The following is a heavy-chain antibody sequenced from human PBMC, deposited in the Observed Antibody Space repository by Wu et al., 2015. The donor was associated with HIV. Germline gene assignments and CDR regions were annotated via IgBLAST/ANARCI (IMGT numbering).Heavy chain of an antibody. CDR1: GGTFSSYA. CDR2: IIPIFGTA. Sequence: QVQLVQPGAEVKKPGSSVKVSCKASGGTFSSYAISWVRQAPGQGLEWMGRIIPIFGTANYAQKFQGRVTITADESTSTAYMELSSLRSEDTAVYYCARDLGAVAGTSPYYFDYWGQGTLVTVSS. D-gene: IGHD6-19*01. J-gene: IGHJ4*02. V-gene: IGHV1-69*13. CDR3: ARDLGAVAGTSPYYFDY.